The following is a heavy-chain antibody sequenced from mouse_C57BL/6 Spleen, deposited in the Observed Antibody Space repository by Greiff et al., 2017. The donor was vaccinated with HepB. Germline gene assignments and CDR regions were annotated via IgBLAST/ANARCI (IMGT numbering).Heavy chain of an antibody. CDR3: ARSSYYGSSYGYFDV. CDR1: GFTFTDYY. V-gene: IGHV7-3*01. CDR2: IRNKANGYTT. Sequence: EVKLVESGGGLVQPGGSLSLSCAASGFTFTDYYMSWVRQPPGKALEWLGFIRNKANGYTTEYSASVKGRFTISRDNSQSILYLQMNALRAEDSATYYCARSSYYGSSYGYFDVWGTGTTVTVSS. D-gene: IGHD1-1*01. J-gene: IGHJ1*03.